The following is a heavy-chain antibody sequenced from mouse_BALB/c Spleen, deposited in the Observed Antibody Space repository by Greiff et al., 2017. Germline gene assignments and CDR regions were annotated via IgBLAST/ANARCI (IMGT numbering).Heavy chain of an antibody. Sequence: VQLQQSGAELMKPGASVKISCKATGYTFSSYWIEWVKQRPGHGLEWIGEILPGSGSTNYNEKFKGKATFTADTSSNTAYMQLSSLTSEDSAVYYCASYGSSYWYFDVWGAGTTVTVSS. J-gene: IGHJ1*01. CDR2: ILPGSGST. CDR1: GYTFSSYW. V-gene: IGHV1-9*01. CDR3: ASYGSSYWYFDV. D-gene: IGHD1-1*01.